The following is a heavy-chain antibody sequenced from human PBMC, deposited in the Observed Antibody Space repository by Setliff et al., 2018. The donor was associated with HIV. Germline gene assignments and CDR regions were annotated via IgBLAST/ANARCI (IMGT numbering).Heavy chain of an antibody. J-gene: IGHJ4*02. CDR1: GYTFIDYF. V-gene: IGHV1-2*02. CDR3: ARQFSNSFDY. Sequence: ASVKVSCKASGYTFIDYFIHWVRQAAGQGLEWMGWISPYDLSERISQKFRGRVTMNRDTAINTAVLDLSGLTSDDTAVYYCARQFSNSFDYWGQGALVTVSS. D-gene: IGHD7-27*01. CDR2: ISPYDLSE.